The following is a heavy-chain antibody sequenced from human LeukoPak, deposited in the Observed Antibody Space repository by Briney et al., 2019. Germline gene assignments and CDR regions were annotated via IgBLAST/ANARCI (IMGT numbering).Heavy chain of an antibody. V-gene: IGHV3-7*01. D-gene: IGHD3-10*01. J-gene: IGHJ5*02. CDR1: AFTFTNYW. CDR2: INEDGSKK. CDR3: ASSSYSCSSS. Sequence: SGGSLRLSCAASAFTFTNYWMIWVRQAPGKGLEWVANINEDGSKKYYVGSVEGRFTISRDNAKNSVFLQMNSLRADDTAMYYCASSSYSCSSSWGQGTLVTVSS.